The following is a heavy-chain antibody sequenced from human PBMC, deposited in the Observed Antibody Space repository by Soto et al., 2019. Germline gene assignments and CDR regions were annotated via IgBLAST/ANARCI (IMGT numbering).Heavy chain of an antibody. J-gene: IGHJ4*02. Sequence: QVKMVQSGSEVKKPGSSVKVSCKASGGSFSSNPLSWVRQAPGQGLEWMAGIIPIFATVHYAPKFQGRVTITADESTSTAYMELTSLRSEDTAVYFCARGGRGYSLAPRYYFDYWGQGTLVTVSS. CDR2: IIPIFATV. CDR3: ARGGRGYSLAPRYYFDY. CDR1: GGSFSSNP. V-gene: IGHV1-69*01. D-gene: IGHD5-18*01.